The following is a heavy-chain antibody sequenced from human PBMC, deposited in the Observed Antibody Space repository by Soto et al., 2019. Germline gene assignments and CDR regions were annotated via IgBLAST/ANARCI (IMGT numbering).Heavy chain of an antibody. Sequence: EVQLVESGGGLVQPGGSLRLSCAASGFTFSSYAMHWVRRAPGKGLEYVSVISGNGDSTYYANSVKGRFTISRDTSKNTLYLQMGSLRAEDMAVYYWARRGYGLYFDYWGQGPLVTVSS. CDR2: ISGNGDST. D-gene: IGHD3-10*01. CDR3: ARRGYGLYFDY. CDR1: GFTFSSYA. V-gene: IGHV3-64*01. J-gene: IGHJ4*02.